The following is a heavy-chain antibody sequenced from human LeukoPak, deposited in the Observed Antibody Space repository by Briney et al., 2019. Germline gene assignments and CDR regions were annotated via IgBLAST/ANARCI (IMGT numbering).Heavy chain of an antibody. Sequence: ASVKVSCKASGYTFIDYYMHWVRQAPGQGLEWMGLINLNTGSPAYAQNFQGRVTMTRDTSTGTVYMKLSSLRSDDTAVYFCARDLPIGYGSRAYWGQGTLVTVSS. J-gene: IGHJ4*02. CDR3: ARDLPIGYGSRAY. CDR1: GYTFIDYY. V-gene: IGHV1-46*01. CDR2: INLNTGSP. D-gene: IGHD3-10*01.